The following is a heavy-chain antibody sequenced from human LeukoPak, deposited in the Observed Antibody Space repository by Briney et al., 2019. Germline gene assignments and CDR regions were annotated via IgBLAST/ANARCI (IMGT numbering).Heavy chain of an antibody. V-gene: IGHV4-59*01. J-gene: IGHJ6*03. CDR2: IYYSGYT. D-gene: IGHD3-3*01. CDR1: GGSISSYY. Sequence: SETLSLTCTVSGGSISSYYWSWIRQPPGKGLKWIGNIYYSGYTTYSPSLRSRVTISVDTSKNQFSLKLSSVTAADTAVYYCATLGTYYDFWSGYLGYYYYMDVWGKGTTVTVSS. CDR3: ATLGTYYDFWSGYLGYYYYMDV.